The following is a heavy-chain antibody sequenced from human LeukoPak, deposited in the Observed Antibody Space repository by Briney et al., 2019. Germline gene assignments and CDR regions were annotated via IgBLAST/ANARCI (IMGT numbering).Heavy chain of an antibody. J-gene: IGHJ3*02. V-gene: IGHV3-74*01. CDR2: IDSDGSST. CDR1: GFIVSSKY. D-gene: IGHD3-3*01. Sequence: GGSLRLSCAASGFIVSSKYMSWVRQAPGKGLVWVSRIDSDGSSTTYADSEKGRFTISRDNAKNTLYLQMNSLTAEDTAVYYCARGFTIFGVVNDAFDIWGQGTMVTVSS. CDR3: ARGFTIFGVVNDAFDI.